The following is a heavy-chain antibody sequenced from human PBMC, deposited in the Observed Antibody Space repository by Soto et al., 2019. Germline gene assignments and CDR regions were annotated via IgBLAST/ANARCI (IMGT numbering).Heavy chain of an antibody. CDR3: ARHVPYYDILTGYYSSYYYGMDV. V-gene: IGHV5-51*01. J-gene: IGHJ6*02. D-gene: IGHD3-9*01. CDR1: GYSFTSYW. CDR2: IYPGDSDT. Sequence: RGESLKISCKGSGYSFTSYWIGWVRQMPGKGLEWMGIIYPGDSDTRYSPSFQGQVTISADKSISTAYLQWSSLKASDTAMYYCARHVPYYDILTGYYSSYYYGMDVWGQGTTVTVSS.